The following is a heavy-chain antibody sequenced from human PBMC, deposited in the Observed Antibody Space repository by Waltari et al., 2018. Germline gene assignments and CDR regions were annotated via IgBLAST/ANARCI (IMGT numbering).Heavy chain of an antibody. J-gene: IGHJ3*02. V-gene: IGHV3-9*03. CDR2: ISWNSGSI. CDR1: GFTFDDYA. D-gene: IGHD6-13*01. CDR3: AKALSGIAAAGLDAFDI. Sequence: EVQLVASGGGLVQPGRSLRLSCAASGFTFDDYAMHWVRQAPGKGLEWVSGISWNSGSIGYADSVKGRFTISRDNAKNSLYLQMNSLRAEDMALYYCAKALSGIAAAGLDAFDIWGQGTMVTVSS.